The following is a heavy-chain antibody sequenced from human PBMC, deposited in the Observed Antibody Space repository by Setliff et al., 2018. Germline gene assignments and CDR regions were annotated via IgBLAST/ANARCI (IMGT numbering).Heavy chain of an antibody. Sequence: PGGSLRLSCAASGFTFSNAWMSWVRQAPGKGLEWVGRIKRESDGGTTDYAAPVKGRFTSSRDYSKNTLYLQMNSLKTEDTAVYYCISLWLGYYGLDVWGQGTTVTVSS. V-gene: IGHV3-15*01. J-gene: IGHJ6*02. D-gene: IGHD5-18*01. CDR2: IKRESDGGTT. CDR1: GFTFSNAW. CDR3: ISLWLGYYGLDV.